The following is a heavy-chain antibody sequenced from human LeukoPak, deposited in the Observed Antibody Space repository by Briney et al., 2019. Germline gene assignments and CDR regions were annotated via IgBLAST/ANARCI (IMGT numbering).Heavy chain of an antibody. Sequence: GESLKISCKGSGYSFTSYWIGWVRQMPGKGLEWMGIIYPGDSDTRYSPSFQGQVTISADKSISTAYLQWSNLKASDTAMYYCARQWELLGDAFDIWGQGTMVTVSS. J-gene: IGHJ3*02. CDR1: GYSFTSYW. D-gene: IGHD1-26*01. CDR3: ARQWELLGDAFDI. CDR2: IYPGDSDT. V-gene: IGHV5-51*01.